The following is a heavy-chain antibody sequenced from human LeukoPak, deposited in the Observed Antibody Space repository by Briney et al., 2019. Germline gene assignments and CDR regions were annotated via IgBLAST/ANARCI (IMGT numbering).Heavy chain of an antibody. CDR2: IIPIAGTA. V-gene: IGHV1-69*05. CDR1: GGTFSVDA. D-gene: IGHD1-26*01. Sequence: GASVKVSCKASGGTFSVDAITWVRQAPGQGLEWMGGIIPIAGTANYAQKFQGRVTITTDESTNTAYMEPSSLRSEDTAVYYCARAPYGIYSGDYYAYYMDVWGKGTTVTVSS. CDR3: ARAPYGIYSGDYYAYYMDV. J-gene: IGHJ6*03.